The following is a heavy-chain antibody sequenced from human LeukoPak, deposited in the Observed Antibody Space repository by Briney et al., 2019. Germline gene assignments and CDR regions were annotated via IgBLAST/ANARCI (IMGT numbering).Heavy chain of an antibody. CDR2: ISSSSSTI. D-gene: IGHD3-22*01. V-gene: IGHV3-48*02. CDR1: GVTFSTYW. CDR3: ARTDYYDSSGYADY. Sequence: GGSLRLSCAASGVTFSTYWMHWVRQAPGKGLEWVSYISSSSSTIYYADSVKGRFTISRDNAKNSLYLQMNSLRDEDTAVYYCARTDYYDSSGYADYWGQGTLVTVSS. J-gene: IGHJ4*02.